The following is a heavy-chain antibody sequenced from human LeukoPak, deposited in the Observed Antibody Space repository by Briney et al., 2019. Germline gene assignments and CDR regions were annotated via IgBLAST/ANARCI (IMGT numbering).Heavy chain of an antibody. V-gene: IGHV4-4*07. CDR2: IFFSGST. D-gene: IGHD2-15*01. CDR3: ARALNPLPGTYYFDY. CDR1: GASINSHY. J-gene: IGHJ4*02. Sequence: SETLSLTCTVSGASINSHYWSWVRQPAGKGPEGIGRIFFSGSTNYNSSLQSRVTMSVDTSKHQFSLKLTSVTAADTAVYYCARALNPLPGTYYFDYWGQGTLVTVSS.